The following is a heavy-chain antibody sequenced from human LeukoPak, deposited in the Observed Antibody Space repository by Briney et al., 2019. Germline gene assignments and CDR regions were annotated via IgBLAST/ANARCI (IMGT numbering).Heavy chain of an antibody. J-gene: IGHJ6*02. Sequence: ESLKISCKGSGDIFTSYWIAWVRQVPGKGLEWMGIIYPGDSDTRYSPSFQGQVTISANKSISTAYLQWSSLKASDTAMYYCARQIGSSSWTHGMDVWGQGTTVTVSS. V-gene: IGHV5-51*01. CDR1: GDIFTSYW. CDR2: IYPGDSDT. CDR3: ARQIGSSSWTHGMDV. D-gene: IGHD6-13*01.